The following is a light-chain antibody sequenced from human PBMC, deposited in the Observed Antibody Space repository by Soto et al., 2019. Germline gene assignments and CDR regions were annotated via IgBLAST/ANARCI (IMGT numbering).Light chain of an antibody. J-gene: IGKJ5*01. CDR1: QGISRS. CDR2: AAS. Sequence: DIQMTQSPSSVSASLGDRVTISCQASQGISRSLAWYQQKPGKAPKLLIYAASSLQSGVPSRFSGSGSGTEFSLTITGLQPEDFAIYYCQYLNGVPTITFGQGTRLEIK. CDR3: QYLNGVPTIT. V-gene: IGKV1D-12*01.